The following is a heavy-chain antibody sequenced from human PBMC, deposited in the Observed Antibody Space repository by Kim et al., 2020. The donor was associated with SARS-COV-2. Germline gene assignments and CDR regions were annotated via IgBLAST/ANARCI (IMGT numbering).Heavy chain of an antibody. Sequence: ASVKVSCKASGYTFTGYYMHWVRQAPGQGLEWMGWINPNSGGTNYAQKFQGRVTMTRDTSISTAYMELSRLRSDDTAVYYCARGDEYYDFWSGYSHLRYYYGMDVWGQGTTVTVSS. CDR2: INPNSGGT. CDR3: ARGDEYYDFWSGYSHLRYYYGMDV. D-gene: IGHD3-3*01. CDR1: GYTFTGYY. J-gene: IGHJ6*02. V-gene: IGHV1-2*02.